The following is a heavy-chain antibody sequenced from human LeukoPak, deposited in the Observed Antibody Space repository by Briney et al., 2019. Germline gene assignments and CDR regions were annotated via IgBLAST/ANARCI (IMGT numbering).Heavy chain of an antibody. J-gene: IGHJ4*02. CDR2: IYYSGST. V-gene: IGHV4-39*01. CDR1: VGSISSSSYY. CDR3: ARRGEGFDY. Sequence: PSETLSLTCAVSVGSISSSSYYWGWIRQPPGKGLEWIGSIYYSGSTYYNPSLKSRVTISVDTSKNHFSLKLSSVTAADTAVYYCARRGEGFDYWGQGSLVTVSS.